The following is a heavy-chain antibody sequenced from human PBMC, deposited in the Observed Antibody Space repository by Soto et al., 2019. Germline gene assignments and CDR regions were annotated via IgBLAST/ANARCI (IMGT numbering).Heavy chain of an antibody. CDR1: GGSLSSYY. V-gene: IGHV4-4*07. CDR3: AREMNTVTNGYDY. J-gene: IGHJ4*02. CDR2: IYTSGST. Sequence: SETLSLTCIVSGGSLSSYYWSWIRKRAGNGLEWIGRIYTSGSTNYNPSLKSRVTMAVDTSKNQFSLKLSSVTAADTAVYYCAREMNTVTNGYDYWGQGTLVTVSS. D-gene: IGHD4-4*01.